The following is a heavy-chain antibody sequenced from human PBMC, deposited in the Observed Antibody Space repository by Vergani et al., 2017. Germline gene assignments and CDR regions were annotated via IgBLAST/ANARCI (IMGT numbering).Heavy chain of an antibody. CDR3: AHRRPDLNWFDP. Sequence: QVTLKESGPVLVKPTETLTLTCTVSGFSLSNARMGVSWIRQPPGKALEWLAHIFSNDEKSYSTSLKSRLTISKDTSKSQVVLTMTNMDPVDTATYYCAHRRPDLNWFDPWGQGTLVTVSS. CDR1: GFSLSNARMG. V-gene: IGHV2-26*01. J-gene: IGHJ5*02. D-gene: IGHD3-3*01. CDR2: IFSNDEK.